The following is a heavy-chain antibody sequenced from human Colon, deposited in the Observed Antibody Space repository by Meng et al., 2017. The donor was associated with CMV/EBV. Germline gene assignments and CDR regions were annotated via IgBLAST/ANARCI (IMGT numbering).Heavy chain of an antibody. Sequence: SETLSLTCNVSGGSISTYYWTWIRQPPGKGLEWIGNVYYTGSARYNPSLKSRLTISVDTAKNQFSLKLSSVTVADTAMYYCARADPSLAMYYFDYWGPGMLVTVSS. CDR3: ARADPSLAMYYFDY. CDR2: VYYTGSA. J-gene: IGHJ4*02. CDR1: GGSISTYY. D-gene: IGHD3-16*01. V-gene: IGHV4-59*13.